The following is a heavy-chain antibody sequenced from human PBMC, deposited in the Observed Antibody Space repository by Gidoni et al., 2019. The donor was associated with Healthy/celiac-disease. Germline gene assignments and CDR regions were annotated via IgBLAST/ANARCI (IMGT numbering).Heavy chain of an antibody. CDR2: IDPSDSYT. D-gene: IGHD4-17*01. CDR3: ARLTHDYGDYGPGLGSYYYGMDV. CDR1: GYSFTSYW. Sequence: EVQLVQSGAEVKKPGESLRISCKGSGYSFTSYWISWVRQMPGKGLEWMGRIDPSDSYTNYSPSFQGHVTISADKSISTAYLQWSSLKASDTAMYYCARLTHDYGDYGPGLGSYYYGMDVWGQGTTVTVSS. V-gene: IGHV5-10-1*03. J-gene: IGHJ6*02.